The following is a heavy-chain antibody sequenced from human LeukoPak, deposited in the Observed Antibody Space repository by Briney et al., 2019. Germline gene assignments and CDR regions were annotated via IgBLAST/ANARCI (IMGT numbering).Heavy chain of an antibody. CDR1: GFTFSSYD. J-gene: IGHJ4*02. Sequence: GRSLRLSCAASGFTFSSYDVHWVRQAPGKGLEWVAIISYDRSNEYYADSVKGRFTISRDNSKNTLYLQMNSLRVEDTAVYYCANGEGRGFSYVPFDRWGQGTLVTVSS. V-gene: IGHV3-30*18. CDR3: ANGEGRGFSYVPFDR. CDR2: ISYDRSNE. D-gene: IGHD5-18*01.